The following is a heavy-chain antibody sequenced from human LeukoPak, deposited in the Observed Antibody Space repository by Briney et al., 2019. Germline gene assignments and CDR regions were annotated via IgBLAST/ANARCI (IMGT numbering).Heavy chain of an antibody. CDR2: ISAQNGNT. J-gene: IGHJ4*02. D-gene: IGHD5-12*01. V-gene: IGHV1-18*01. CDR3: ARESNGGYGFDY. Sequence: ALVKVSCKSSGYMFTSHGIHWLRQAPGQGLEWMGWISAQNGNTNYVQQFLGRVTMTRDTSASTAYMELRSLKSDDTAFYYCARESNGGYGFDYWGQGTLVTVAS. CDR1: GYMFTSHG.